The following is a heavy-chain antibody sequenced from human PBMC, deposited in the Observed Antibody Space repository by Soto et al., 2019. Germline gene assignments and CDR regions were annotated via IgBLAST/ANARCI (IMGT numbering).Heavy chain of an antibody. CDR2: INGRSNYK. CDR3: VREDGVVGVSSAFDS. CDR1: GFTLTAYT. Sequence: EVQLVESGGGLVAPGGSLRLSCVASGFTLTAYTMNWVRQAPGTGLEWVSSINGRSNYKYYSDSVKGRFTISRDNTQNSLFLRMSRLGPEDTATYYCVREDGVVGVSSAFDSWGQGTLVTVSS. J-gene: IGHJ4*02. D-gene: IGHD1-26*01. V-gene: IGHV3-21*02.